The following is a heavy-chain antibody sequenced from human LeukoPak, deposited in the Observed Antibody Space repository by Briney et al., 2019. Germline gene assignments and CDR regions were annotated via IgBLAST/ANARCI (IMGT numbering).Heavy chain of an antibody. CDR2: ISGSGSST. J-gene: IGHJ4*02. D-gene: IGHD1-20*01. CDR3: AKIAGALDY. CDR1: GFTFSTYA. Sequence: GGSLRLSCAASGFTFSTYAMTWVRQAPGKGLEWVSTISGSGSSTYYADSVKGRFTISRDNSKNTLYLQMNSLRAEDTAVYYCAKIAGALDYWGQGTLVTVSS. V-gene: IGHV3-23*01.